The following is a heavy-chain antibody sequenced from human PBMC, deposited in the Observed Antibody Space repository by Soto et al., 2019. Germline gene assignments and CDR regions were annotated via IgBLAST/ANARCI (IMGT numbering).Heavy chain of an antibody. D-gene: IGHD6-13*01. V-gene: IGHV1-69*01. Sequence: QVQLVQSGAAVKKPGSSVKVSCKASGGTFSSYAISWVRQAPGQGLEWMGGIIPIFGTANYAQKFQGRVTITADESTSTAYMELSSLRSEDTAVYYCARVPGRIAAADYYYYGMDVWGQGTTVTVSS. CDR3: ARVPGRIAAADYYYYGMDV. J-gene: IGHJ6*02. CDR2: IIPIFGTA. CDR1: GGTFSSYA.